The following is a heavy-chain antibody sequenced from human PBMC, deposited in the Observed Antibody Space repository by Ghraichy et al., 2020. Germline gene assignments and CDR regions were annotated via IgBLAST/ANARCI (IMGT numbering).Heavy chain of an antibody. Sequence: GGSLRLSCVGSGFTFNSYTMNWVRQAPGKGLEWVSSINGRGSHIYYAYSVKGPFTISRDNAKNSLYLQMNGLRAEDTAVYYCARDHGNDLYYHDYGMGVWGQGTTVTVSS. CDR3: ARDHGNDLYYHDYGMGV. V-gene: IGHV3-21*01. CDR2: INGRGSHI. J-gene: IGHJ6*02. CDR1: GFTFNSYT. D-gene: IGHD1-1*01.